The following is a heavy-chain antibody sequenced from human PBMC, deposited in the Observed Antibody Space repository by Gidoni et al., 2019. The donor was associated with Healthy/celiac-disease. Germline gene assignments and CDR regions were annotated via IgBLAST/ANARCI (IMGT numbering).Heavy chain of an antibody. CDR2: ISWNSGSI. CDR1: GCTFGDYA. D-gene: IGHD6-19*01. J-gene: IGHJ2*01. CDR3: AKASTQFYSSGYWDFDL. V-gene: IGHV3-9*01. Sequence: EVQLVESGGGLVKPGRSLRLSCAASGCTFGDYAMHWVRQAPGKGLGWVSVISWNSGSIGYAVSVKCRFTISRDNAKNSLYLQMNSLRAEDTALYYCAKASTQFYSSGYWDFDLWGRGTLGHCLL.